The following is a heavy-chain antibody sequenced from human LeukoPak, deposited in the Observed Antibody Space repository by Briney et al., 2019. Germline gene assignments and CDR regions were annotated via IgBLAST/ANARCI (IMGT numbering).Heavy chain of an antibody. J-gene: IGHJ6*03. CDR3: ARSSRDCSGGSCYPTYYYYYMDV. V-gene: IGHV3-48*03. D-gene: IGHD2-15*01. Sequence: GGSLRLSRAASGFTFSSYEMNWVRQAPGKGLEWVSYISSSGSTIYYADSEKGRFTISRDNAKNSLYLQMNSLRAEDTAVYYCARSSRDCSGGSCYPTYYYYYMDVWGKGTTVTVSS. CDR1: GFTFSSYE. CDR2: ISSSGSTI.